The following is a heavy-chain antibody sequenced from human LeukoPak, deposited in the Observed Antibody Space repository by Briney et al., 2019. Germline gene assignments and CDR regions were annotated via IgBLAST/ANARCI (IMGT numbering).Heavy chain of an antibody. CDR2: IDHSGTT. CDR3: AKAPYLSSGS. J-gene: IGHJ3*01. Sequence: PSETLSHTCAVYGGSFSGYYWSWLRQPPGKGLEWIGEIDHSGTTNYNPSLKSRVTISLDTSKNQFSLILSSVTAADTAVYYCAKAPYLSSGSWGQGTMVTVSS. V-gene: IGHV4-34*01. CDR1: GGSFSGYY. D-gene: IGHD3-22*01.